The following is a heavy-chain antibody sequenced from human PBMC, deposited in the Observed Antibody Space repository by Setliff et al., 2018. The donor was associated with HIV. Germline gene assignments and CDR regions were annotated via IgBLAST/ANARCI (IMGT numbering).Heavy chain of an antibody. J-gene: IGHJ4*02. Sequence: SGPTLVNPTQTLTLTCTFSGFSLSTTGLRVTWIRQPPGKALEWLARIDWEDDKFYSTSLKTRLTISKDTSKNQVFLTMTSMDPVDTATYYCARTYGSASKLDYWGPGTLVTVSS. CDR1: GFSLSTTGLR. CDR2: IDWEDDK. V-gene: IGHV2-70*04. D-gene: IGHD3-10*01. CDR3: ARTYGSASKLDY.